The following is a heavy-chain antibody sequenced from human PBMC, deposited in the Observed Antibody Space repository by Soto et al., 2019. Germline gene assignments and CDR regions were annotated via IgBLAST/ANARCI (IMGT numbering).Heavy chain of an antibody. CDR2: IYPGDSDT. CDR3: ARYSGSYWHYLDF. D-gene: IGHD1-26*01. J-gene: IGHJ4*02. Sequence: GESLKISCKGSEYSFASHCVAWVRQMPEKGLEWIGTIYPGDSDTKYSSAFRGHVTISADTSVSTAYLQWRSLEATDSAIYYCARYSGSYWHYLDFWGQGTLVTVSS. V-gene: IGHV5-51*01. CDR1: EYSFASHC.